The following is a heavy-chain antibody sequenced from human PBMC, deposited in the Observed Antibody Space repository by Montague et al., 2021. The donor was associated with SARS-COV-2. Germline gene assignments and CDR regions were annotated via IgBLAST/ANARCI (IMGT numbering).Heavy chain of an antibody. D-gene: IGHD6-13*01. V-gene: IGHV4-39*01. J-gene: IGHJ6*02. CDR2: IHHSGST. CDR1: GGSISSSTYY. CDR3: VRHGYTKVWSVMDV. Sequence: SETLSLTCTVSGGSISSSTYYWGWIRQPPGKGLGWIGSIHHSGSTYYNPSLETRVTISVDTSKNQFSLKLSSVTAADTAVFYCVRHGYTKVWSVMDVWGQGITVTVSS.